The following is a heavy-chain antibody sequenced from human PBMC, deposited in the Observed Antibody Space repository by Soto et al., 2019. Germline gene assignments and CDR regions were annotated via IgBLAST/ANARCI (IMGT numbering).Heavy chain of an antibody. CDR2: INHSGST. Sequence: PSETLSLTCAVYGGSFSGYYWSWIRQPPGKGLEWIGEINHSGSTNYNPSLKSRVTISVDTSKNQFSLKLSSVTAADTAAYYCASSSSWYDYYGMDVWGQGTTVTVSS. CDR3: ASSSSWYDYYGMDV. J-gene: IGHJ6*02. D-gene: IGHD6-13*01. CDR1: GGSFSGYY. V-gene: IGHV4-34*01.